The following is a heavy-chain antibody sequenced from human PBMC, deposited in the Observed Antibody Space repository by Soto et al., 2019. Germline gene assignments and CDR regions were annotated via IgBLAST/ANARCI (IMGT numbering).Heavy chain of an antibody. CDR2: ITHSGST. V-gene: IGHV4-34*01. J-gene: IGHJ5*02. CDR3: TRRGAARPWP. CDR1: GEALSNYY. Sequence: SETLSLTCAVYGEALSNYYWSWIRQPPGKGLEWIGEITHSGSTNYNPSLESRVTISADTSKNQFSMKMRSVTAADTAVYYCTRRGAARPWPWGQGTPVTVSS. D-gene: IGHD6-6*01.